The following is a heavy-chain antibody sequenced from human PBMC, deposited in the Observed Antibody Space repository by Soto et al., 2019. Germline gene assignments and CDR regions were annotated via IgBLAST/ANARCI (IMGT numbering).Heavy chain of an antibody. CDR2: ISGSGGST. Sequence: GGSLRLSCAASGFTFSSYAMSWVRQAPGKGLEWVSAISGSGGSTYYADSVKGRFTISRDNSKNTRYLQMNSLRAEDTAVYYCAKWSPPRGVVVVPAAPFDYWGQGTLVTVSS. CDR1: GFTFSSYA. CDR3: AKWSPPRGVVVVPAAPFDY. D-gene: IGHD2-2*01. V-gene: IGHV3-23*01. J-gene: IGHJ4*02.